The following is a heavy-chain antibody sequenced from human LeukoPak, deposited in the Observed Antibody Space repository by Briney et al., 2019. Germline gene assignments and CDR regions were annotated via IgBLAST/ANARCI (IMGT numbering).Heavy chain of an antibody. J-gene: IGHJ5*02. Sequence: PSETLSLTCTVSGGSISSSSYYWGWIRQPPGKGLEWIGSIYYSGSTYYNPSLKSRVTISVDTSKNQFSLKLSSVTAADTAVYYCARGTYYDSSGILGFDPWGQGTLVTVSS. D-gene: IGHD3-22*01. CDR3: ARGTYYDSSGILGFDP. CDR1: GGSISSSSYY. CDR2: IYYSGST. V-gene: IGHV4-39*07.